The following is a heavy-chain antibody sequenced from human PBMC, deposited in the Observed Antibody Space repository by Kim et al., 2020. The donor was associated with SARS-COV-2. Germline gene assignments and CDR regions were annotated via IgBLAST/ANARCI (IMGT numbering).Heavy chain of an antibody. CDR1: GFTFSSYA. J-gene: IGHJ4*02. Sequence: GGSLRLSCAASGFTFSSYAMSWVRQAPGKGLEWVSAISGSGGSTYYADSVKGRFTISRDNSKNTLYLQMNSLRAEDTAVYYCAKHCSSTSCYTGVDYWGQGTLVTVSS. V-gene: IGHV3-23*01. D-gene: IGHD2-2*02. CDR3: AKHCSSTSCYTGVDY. CDR2: ISGSGGST.